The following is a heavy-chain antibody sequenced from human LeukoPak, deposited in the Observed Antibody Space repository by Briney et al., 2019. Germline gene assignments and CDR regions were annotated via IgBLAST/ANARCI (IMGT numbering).Heavy chain of an antibody. CDR1: GGSISSGSYY. Sequence: PSETLSLTCTVSGGSISSGSYYWSWIRQPAGKGLEWIGRIYTSGSTNYNPSLKSRVTISVDTSKNQFSLKLSSVTAADTAVYYCAGNYYGSGCYYSEDRYWGQGTLVTVSS. CDR2: IYTSGST. CDR3: AGNYYGSGCYYSEDRY. J-gene: IGHJ4*02. D-gene: IGHD3-10*01. V-gene: IGHV4-61*02.